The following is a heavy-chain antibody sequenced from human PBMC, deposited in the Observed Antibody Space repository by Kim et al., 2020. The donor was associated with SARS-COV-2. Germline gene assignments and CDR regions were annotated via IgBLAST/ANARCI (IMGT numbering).Heavy chain of an antibody. J-gene: IGHJ6*02. CDR1: GGSFSGYY. V-gene: IGHV4-34*01. D-gene: IGHD6-13*01. Sequence: SETLSLTCAVYGGSFSGYYWSWIRQPPGKGLEWIGEINHSGSTNYNPSLKSRVTISVDTSKNQFSLKLSSVTAADTAVYYCARDRESSTNYYYGMDVWGQGTTVTVSS. CDR2: INHSGST. CDR3: ARDRESSTNYYYGMDV.